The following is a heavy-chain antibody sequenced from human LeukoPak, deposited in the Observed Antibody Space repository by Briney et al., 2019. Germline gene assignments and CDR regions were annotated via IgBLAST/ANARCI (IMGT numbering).Heavy chain of an antibody. D-gene: IGHD1-26*01. CDR3: ARDPTELSGSYYYYDMDV. J-gene: IGHJ6*02. CDR1: GFIFSSYD. Sequence: GGSLRLSCAASGFIFSSYDMHWVRQAPGKGLEWVAVISYDGSNKYYSDSVKGRFTISRDNSKNTLYLQMNSLRAEDTAVYYCARDPTELSGSYYYYDMDVWGQGTTVTVSS. CDR2: ISYDGSNK. V-gene: IGHV3-30-3*01.